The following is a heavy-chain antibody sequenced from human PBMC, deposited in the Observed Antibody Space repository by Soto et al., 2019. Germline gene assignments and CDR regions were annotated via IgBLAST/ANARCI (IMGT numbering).Heavy chain of an antibody. Sequence: QVQLVQSGAEVKRPGASVKVSCKPSGYTFTSYGITWVRQAPGQGLEWMGWISAYNGNTNYAHKFQGRVPMTTDTPTSAAYIELRSLASDATAVCYCASGWLGEVVYQFGYWGQGTLVAVSS. CDR3: ASGWLGEVVYQFGY. J-gene: IGHJ4*02. CDR2: ISAYNGNT. D-gene: IGHD3-10*01. CDR1: GYTFTSYG. V-gene: IGHV1-18*01.